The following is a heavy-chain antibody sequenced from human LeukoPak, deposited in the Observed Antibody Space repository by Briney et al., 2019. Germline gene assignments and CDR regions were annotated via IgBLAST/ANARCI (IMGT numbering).Heavy chain of an antibody. CDR3: ARAGCGGDCYPTESAIDY. D-gene: IGHD2-21*02. CDR1: GGSISSGGYY. J-gene: IGHJ4*02. Sequence: PSETLSLTCTVSGGSISSGGYYWSWIRQHPGKGLEWIGYIYYSGSTYYNPSLKSRVTISVDTSKNQFSLKLSSVTAADTAVYYCARAGCGGDCYPTESAIDYWGQGTLVTVSS. V-gene: IGHV4-31*03. CDR2: IYYSGST.